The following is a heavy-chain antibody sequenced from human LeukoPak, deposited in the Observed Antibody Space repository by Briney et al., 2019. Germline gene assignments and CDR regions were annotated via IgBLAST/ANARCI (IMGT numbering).Heavy chain of an antibody. Sequence: GGSLRLSCVVSGFTVSNNYMSWVRQAPGKGLEWVSTITTSDGNTYYADSVKGRFTISRDNAKNTLYLQMNSLRAEDTAVYYCPPQQTYIPKICSAPGGKEPLVTVPS. V-gene: IGHV3-66*01. CDR3: PPQQTYIPKICSAP. CDR1: GFTVSNNY. J-gene: IGHJ5*02. D-gene: IGHD2-21*01. CDR2: ITTSDGNT.